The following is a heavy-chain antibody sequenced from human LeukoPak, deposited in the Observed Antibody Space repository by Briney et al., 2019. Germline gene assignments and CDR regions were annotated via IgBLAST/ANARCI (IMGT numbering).Heavy chain of an antibody. V-gene: IGHV1-18*01. D-gene: IGHD2-2*01. Sequence: ASVKVSCKASGYTFTSYGISWVRQAPGQGLEWMGWISAYNGNTNYAQKLQGRVTMTRDTSTSTVYMELSCLRSEDTAVYYCARGRALYCSSTSCYPFDYWGQGTLVTVSS. CDR3: ARGRALYCSSTSCYPFDY. CDR1: GYTFTSYG. CDR2: ISAYNGNT. J-gene: IGHJ4*02.